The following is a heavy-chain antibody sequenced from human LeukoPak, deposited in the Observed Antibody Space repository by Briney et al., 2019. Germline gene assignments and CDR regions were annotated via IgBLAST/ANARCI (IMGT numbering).Heavy chain of an antibody. CDR2: ITGSGTST. D-gene: IGHD2-15*01. Sequence: PGGSLRLSCAASGFTFSTYAMSWVRQAPGRGREWVSAITGSGTSTYYADSVKGRFTISRDNSKNTLYVQMNSLRADDTAIYYCAKGPTRGVVVEAATPYFDYWGQGTLVTVSS. V-gene: IGHV3-23*01. CDR1: GFTFSTYA. CDR3: AKGPTRGVVVEAATPYFDY. J-gene: IGHJ4*02.